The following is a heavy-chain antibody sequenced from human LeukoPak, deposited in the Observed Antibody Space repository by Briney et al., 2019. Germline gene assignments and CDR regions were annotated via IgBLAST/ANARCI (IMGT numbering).Heavy chain of an antibody. CDR3: ARRASGHCSSTTCLFDY. CDR2: IYPGDSDT. V-gene: IGHV5-51*01. D-gene: IGHD2-2*01. Sequence: GESLKISCQGFGYSFSNYWIGWVRQMPGKGLEWMGIIYPGDSDTRYSPSFQGQVTFSADKSISTAYLHWSSLKASDTAMYYCARRASGHCSSTTCLFDYWGQGTLVTVSS. CDR1: GYSFSNYW. J-gene: IGHJ4*02.